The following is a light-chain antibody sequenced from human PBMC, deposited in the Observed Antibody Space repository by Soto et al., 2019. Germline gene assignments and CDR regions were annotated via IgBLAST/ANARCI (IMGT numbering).Light chain of an antibody. Sequence: EIVLTQSPGTLSLSPGERATLSCRARQSVSNYLAWYQQKPGQAPRLLIYGASSRATGIPDGFSGSGSGTDFTLTISRLEPEDFAVYYCQQYGGSPQTFGQGTKVEIK. V-gene: IGKV3-20*01. CDR1: QSVSNY. CDR2: GAS. J-gene: IGKJ1*01. CDR3: QQYGGSPQT.